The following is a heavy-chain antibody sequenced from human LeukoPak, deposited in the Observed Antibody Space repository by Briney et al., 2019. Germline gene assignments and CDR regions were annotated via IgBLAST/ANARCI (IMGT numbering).Heavy chain of an antibody. CDR2: IYTSGST. Sequence: PSETLSLTCTVSGGSISSYYWSWIRQPAGRGLEWIGRIYTSGSTNYNPSLKSRVTMSVDTSKNQFSLKLSSVTAADTAVYYCARVLGPYYDSSGPGEYFDYWGQGTLVTVSS. D-gene: IGHD3-22*01. J-gene: IGHJ4*02. V-gene: IGHV4-4*07. CDR1: GGSISSYY. CDR3: ARVLGPYYDSSGPGEYFDY.